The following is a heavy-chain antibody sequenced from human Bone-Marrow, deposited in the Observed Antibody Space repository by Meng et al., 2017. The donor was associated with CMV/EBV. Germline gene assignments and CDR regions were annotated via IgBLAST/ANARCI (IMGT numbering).Heavy chain of an antibody. D-gene: IGHD3-3*01. CDR2: MYYSGST. Sequence: SETLSLTCTVSGGSISSSGYYWGWIRQPPGRGLEWIGSMYYSGSTYYSPSLKSRLTMLIDTSKNQFSLKLSSVTAADTAIFYCATTYNFRTFDPWGQGTLVTFYS. CDR3: ATTYNFRTFDP. V-gene: IGHV4-39*07. CDR1: GGSISSSGYY. J-gene: IGHJ5*02.